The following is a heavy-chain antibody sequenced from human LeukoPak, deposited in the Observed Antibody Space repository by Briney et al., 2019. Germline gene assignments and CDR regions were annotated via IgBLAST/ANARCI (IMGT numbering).Heavy chain of an antibody. J-gene: IGHJ4*02. Sequence: GGSLRLSCAVSGFTFSSYAMSWVRQAPGKGLEWVSAISGSGGSTYYADSVRGRFTISRDNSKNTLYLQMNSLRAEDTAVYYCARDPGRSGGSCYSDYWGQGTLVTVSS. CDR2: ISGSGGST. CDR1: GFTFSSYA. CDR3: ARDPGRSGGSCYSDY. V-gene: IGHV3-23*01. D-gene: IGHD2-15*01.